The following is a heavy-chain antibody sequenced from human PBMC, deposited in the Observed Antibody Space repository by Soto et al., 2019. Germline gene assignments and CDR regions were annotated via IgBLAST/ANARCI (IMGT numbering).Heavy chain of an antibody. J-gene: IGHJ5*01. Sequence: SETLSLNCSVSGGSISSTIDHWGWIRQSPGKGLEWIGNIYYDGSTFYNPSLKSRVTISVDTSKRQFSLRVSSVTAADTAVYYCARRGSASWRNWFGSWGHGTLVTVSS. D-gene: IGHD2-2*01. CDR3: ARRGSASWRNWFGS. V-gene: IGHV4-39*01. CDR2: IYYDGST. CDR1: GGSISSTIDH.